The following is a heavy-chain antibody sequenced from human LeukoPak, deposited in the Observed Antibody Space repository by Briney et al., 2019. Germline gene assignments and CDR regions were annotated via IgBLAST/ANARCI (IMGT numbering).Heavy chain of an antibody. J-gene: IGHJ4*02. CDR3: ASARELGILGY. D-gene: IGHD7-27*01. CDR1: GDTFSNYY. CDR2: INPNGGSR. V-gene: IGHV1-46*01. Sequence: ASVKVSCKASGDTFSNYYIHWVRQPPGQGLEWMGIINPNGGSRSYAEKFQGRVTVTRDTSTSTVYMDLSSLRSEDTAVYYCASARELGILGYWGQGTLVTVSS.